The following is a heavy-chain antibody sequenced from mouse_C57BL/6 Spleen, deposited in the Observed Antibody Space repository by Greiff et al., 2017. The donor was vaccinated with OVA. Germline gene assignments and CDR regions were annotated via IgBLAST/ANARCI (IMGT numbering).Heavy chain of an antibody. J-gene: IGHJ1*03. D-gene: IGHD1-1*01. CDR3: ARSVILRSHRYFDV. CDR1: GYTFTSYG. Sequence: QVQLQQSGAELARPGASVKLSCKASGYTFTSYGISWVKQRTGQGLEWIGEIYPRSGNTYYNEKFKGKATLTADKSSRTADMELRNLTTEDSAVYYCARSVILRSHRYFDVWGTGTTVTVSS. CDR2: IYPRSGNT. V-gene: IGHV1-81*01.